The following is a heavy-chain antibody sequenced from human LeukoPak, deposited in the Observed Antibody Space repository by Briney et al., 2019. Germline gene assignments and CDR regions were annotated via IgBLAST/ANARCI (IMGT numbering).Heavy chain of an antibody. CDR2: TYYSGSP. CDR1: GGSISSSSYY. V-gene: IGHV4-39*01. D-gene: IGHD4-17*01. Sequence: PSETLSLTCTVSGGSISSSSYYWGWIRHPPGKGLEGIGSTYYSGSPYYNPYLKSPVTISVDTSKNQFSLKLASVTAADTAVYYCARHDYGDYRYWYFDLWGRGTLVTVSS. J-gene: IGHJ2*01. CDR3: ARHDYGDYRYWYFDL.